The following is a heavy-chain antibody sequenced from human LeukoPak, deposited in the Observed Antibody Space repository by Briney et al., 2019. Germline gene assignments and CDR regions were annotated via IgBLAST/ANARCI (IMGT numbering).Heavy chain of an antibody. D-gene: IGHD3-22*01. V-gene: IGHV3-33*01. CDR2: IWYDGSNK. CDR1: GFTFSSYG. Sequence: GGSLRLSCAASGFTFSSYGMHWVRQAPGKGLEWVAVIWYDGSNKYYADSVKGRFTISRDNSKNTLYLQMNSLRAEDTAVYYCARDPGSRYYDSSGYLRYWGQGTLVTVSS. J-gene: IGHJ4*02. CDR3: ARDPGSRYYDSSGYLRY.